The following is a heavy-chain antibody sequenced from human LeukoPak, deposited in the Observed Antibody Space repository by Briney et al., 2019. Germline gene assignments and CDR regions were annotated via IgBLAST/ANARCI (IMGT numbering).Heavy chain of an antibody. Sequence: GGSLRLSCAASGFTFSNYWMSWVRQAPGKGLEWVSVIYDGGSTYSADSVKGRFTISRDNSKNTLYLQINSLRAEDTAVYYCARGIAAAGTALYNWGQGTLLTVSS. CDR3: ARGIAAAGTALYN. CDR1: GFTFSNYW. CDR2: IYDGGST. V-gene: IGHV3-53*01. J-gene: IGHJ4*02. D-gene: IGHD6-13*01.